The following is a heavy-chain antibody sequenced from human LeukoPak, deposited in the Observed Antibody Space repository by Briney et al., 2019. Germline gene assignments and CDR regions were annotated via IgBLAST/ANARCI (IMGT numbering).Heavy chain of an antibody. CDR2: IYHSGST. Sequence: PSETLSLTCTVSGASISSFTYYWGWVRQPPGKGLEWIGSIYHSGSTYYNPSLKSRVTISVDTSKNQFSLKLSSVTAADTAVYYCAREGLYGSGSSYYFDYWGQGTLVTVSS. CDR3: AREGLYGSGSSYYFDY. CDR1: GASISSFTYY. D-gene: IGHD3-10*01. V-gene: IGHV4-39*07. J-gene: IGHJ4*02.